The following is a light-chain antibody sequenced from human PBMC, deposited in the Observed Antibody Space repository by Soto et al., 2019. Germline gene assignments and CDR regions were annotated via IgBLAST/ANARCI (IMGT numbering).Light chain of an antibody. CDR3: SQYYDYPPLI. Sequence: EIVMTQSPATLSVSPGERATLSCRASRNINRKLAWYQQKPGQAARLLISGASTRATGIPARFSGSGSGTEFTLTISSRQSEDFAVYYCSQYYDYPPLIFGGGTKVEIK. CDR2: GAS. J-gene: IGKJ4*01. CDR1: RNINRK. V-gene: IGKV3-15*01.